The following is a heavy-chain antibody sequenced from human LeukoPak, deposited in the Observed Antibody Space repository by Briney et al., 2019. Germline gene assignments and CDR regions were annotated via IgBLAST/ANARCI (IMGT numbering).Heavy chain of an antibody. CDR3: ARVKRSSFTGGWYFDL. CDR2: IYSGGST. V-gene: IGHV3-53*01. CDR1: GFTFDDYD. J-gene: IGHJ2*01. Sequence: GGSLILSCAASGFTFDDYDMHWVRQAPGKGLEWVSVIYSGGSTYYADSVKGRFTISRDNSKNTLYLQMNSLRAEDTAVYYCARVKRSSFTGGWYFDLWGRGTLVTVSS. D-gene: IGHD6-6*01.